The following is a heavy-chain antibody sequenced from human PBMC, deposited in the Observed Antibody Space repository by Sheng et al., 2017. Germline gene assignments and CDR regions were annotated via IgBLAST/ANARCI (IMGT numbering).Heavy chain of an antibody. CDR2: IIPIFGTA. V-gene: IGHV1-69*01. CDR1: GGTFSSYA. J-gene: IGHJ4*02. D-gene: IGHD4-4*01. Sequence: QVQLVQSGAEVKKPGSSVKVSCKASGGTFSSYAISWVRQAPGQGLEWMGGIIPIFGTANYAQKFQGRVTITADESTSTAYMELSSLRSEDTAVYYCAANPNTVTNFTLVTMAGTYWGQGTLVTVSS. CDR3: AANPNTVTNFTLVTMAGTY.